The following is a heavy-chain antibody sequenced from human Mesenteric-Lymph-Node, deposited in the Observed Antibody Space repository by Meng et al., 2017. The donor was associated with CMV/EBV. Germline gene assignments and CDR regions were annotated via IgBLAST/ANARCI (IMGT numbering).Heavy chain of an antibody. CDR2: ISAYNGNT. CDR1: GYTFTSYG. V-gene: IGHV1-18*01. J-gene: IGHJ2*01. CDR3: ARDYGSGSLFNWYFDL. D-gene: IGHD3-10*01. Sequence: GYTFTSYGISWVRQAPGQGLEWMGWISAYNGNTIYAQKFQGRVTMTTDTSTRTAYLELRSLRSDDAALYYCARDYGSGSLFNWYFDLWGRGTLVTVSS.